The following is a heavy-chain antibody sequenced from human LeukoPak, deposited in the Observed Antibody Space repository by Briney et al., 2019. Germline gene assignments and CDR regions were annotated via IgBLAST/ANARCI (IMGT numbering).Heavy chain of an antibody. CDR3: ARGRWFMYSSSFIDY. V-gene: IGHV4-39*01. CDR1: GGSIRSSSYY. Sequence: KSSETLSLTCTVSGGSIRSSSYYWGWIRQPPGKGLEWIGSIYYSGSTHYNPSLKSRVTISVDTSKTQFSLKLSSVTAADTAVYYCARGRWFMYSSSFIDYWGQGTLVTVSS. CDR2: IYYSGST. D-gene: IGHD6-13*01. J-gene: IGHJ4*02.